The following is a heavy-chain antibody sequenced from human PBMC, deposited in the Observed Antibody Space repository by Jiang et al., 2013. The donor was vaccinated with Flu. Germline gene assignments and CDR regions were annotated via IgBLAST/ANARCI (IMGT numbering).Heavy chain of an antibody. CDR2: IIPMFDTA. Sequence: SGAEVKKPGSSVKVSCKASGGTFSSYAITWVRQAPGQGLEWMGGIIPMFDTADYAQRFQGRIAIIADEFTSAVYLEMSGLRSEDTAMYFCARHCTSASCSTNAFDIWAKGQWSPSLQ. J-gene: IGHJ3*02. D-gene: IGHD2-2*02. CDR3: ARHCTSASCSTNAFDI. CDR1: GGTFSSYA. V-gene: IGHV1-69*01.